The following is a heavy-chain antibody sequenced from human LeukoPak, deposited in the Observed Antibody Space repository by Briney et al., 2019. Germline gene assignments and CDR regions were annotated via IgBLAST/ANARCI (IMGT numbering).Heavy chain of an antibody. J-gene: IGHJ6*02. CDR3: ASAYGSGSYGYYYYYYGMDV. V-gene: IGHV3-30*03. CDR1: GFTFSSYG. Sequence: PGGSLRLSCAASGFTFSSYGMHWVRQAPGKGLEWVAVISYDGSNKYYADSVKGRFTISRDNSKNTLYLQMNSLRAEDTAVYYCASAYGSGSYGYYYYYYGMDVWGQGTTVTVSS. CDR2: ISYDGSNK. D-gene: IGHD3-10*01.